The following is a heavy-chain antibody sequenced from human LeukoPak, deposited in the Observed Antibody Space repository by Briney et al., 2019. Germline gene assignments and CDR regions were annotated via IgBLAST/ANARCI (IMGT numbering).Heavy chain of an antibody. D-gene: IGHD3-9*01. V-gene: IGHV4-59*01. CDR1: GGSISSYY. Sequence: SETLSLTCTVSGGSISSYYWSWIRQPPGKGLEWIGYIYYSGGTNYNPSLKSRVTISVDTSKNQFSLKLSSVTASDTAVYYCARTATGYYGNDYWGQGTLVTVSS. CDR3: ARTATGYYGNDY. J-gene: IGHJ4*02. CDR2: IYYSGGT.